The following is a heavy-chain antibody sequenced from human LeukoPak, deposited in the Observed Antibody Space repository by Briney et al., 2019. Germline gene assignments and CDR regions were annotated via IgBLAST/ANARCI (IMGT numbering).Heavy chain of an antibody. V-gene: IGHV3-53*01. CDR3: AKDLGAGGGSVFDY. CDR2: IYSGGYT. CDR1: GFTVSSKY. D-gene: IGHD3-10*01. Sequence: GGSLRLSCGASGFTVSSKYMSWVRQAPGKGLEWVSVIYSGGYTDYADSVKGRFSISRDNSQNTVYLQMNSLRVEDTAIYYCAKDLGAGGGSVFDYWGQGALVTVSS. J-gene: IGHJ4*02.